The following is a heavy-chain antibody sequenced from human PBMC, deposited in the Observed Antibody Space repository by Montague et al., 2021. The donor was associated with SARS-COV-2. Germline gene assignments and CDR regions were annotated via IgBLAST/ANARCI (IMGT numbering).Heavy chain of an antibody. CDR1: GGSFSGYY. V-gene: IGHV4-34*01. J-gene: IGHJ6*02. CDR2: IYYSGST. Sequence: SETLSLTCTVSGGSFSGYYWTWIRQPPGKGLEWIGDIYYSGSTNYSPSLKSRVTMSVNTSENQFSLKLSSVTAADTAVYYCARGRGLAGVFDFYYYGMDVWGQGTTVTVSS. CDR3: ARGRGLAGVFDFYYYGMDV. D-gene: IGHD2-15*01.